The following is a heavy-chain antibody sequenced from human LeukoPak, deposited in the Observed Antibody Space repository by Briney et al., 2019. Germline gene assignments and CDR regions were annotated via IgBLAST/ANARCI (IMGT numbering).Heavy chain of an antibody. CDR1: GFTFSSYP. D-gene: IGHD6-19*01. Sequence: GGSLRLSCAASGFTFSSYPMTWVRQAPGKGLEWVANINEDGSNKWHLGSVKGRFTVSRDNARNSLYLQMNSLRVEDTAVYYCTRVIVAVPGYFDYFDFWGQGVLVTVSS. V-gene: IGHV3-7*01. CDR2: INEDGSNK. CDR3: TRVIVAVPGYFDYFDF. J-gene: IGHJ4*02.